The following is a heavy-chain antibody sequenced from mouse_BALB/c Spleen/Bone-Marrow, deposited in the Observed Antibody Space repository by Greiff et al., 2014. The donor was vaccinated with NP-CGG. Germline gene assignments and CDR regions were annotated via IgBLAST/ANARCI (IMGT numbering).Heavy chain of an antibody. CDR1: GFSLTSYG. V-gene: IGHV2-9*02. Sequence: VKVVESGPGLVAPSQSLSITCTVSGFSLTSYGVYWVRQPPGKGLEWLGVIWAGGSTNYNSALMSRLTISKDDSKNQVFLKMNRLQTDDTAMYYCARGLLRYFAMDYWGQGTSVTVSS. J-gene: IGHJ4*01. D-gene: IGHD1-1*01. CDR2: IWAGGST. CDR3: ARGLLRYFAMDY.